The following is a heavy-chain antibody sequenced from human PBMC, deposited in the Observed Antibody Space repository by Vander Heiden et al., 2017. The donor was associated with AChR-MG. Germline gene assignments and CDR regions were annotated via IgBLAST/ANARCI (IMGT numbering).Heavy chain of an antibody. Sequence: QVHLQESGPGLVKPSETLSLTCTVSEGSVPSGSYSWSWIRQPPGKGLEWVGYISYIGSTYYYPSLKSRVTTSVDTSKNQFSLKLSYVTAADTAVYFCARGNGGYSYRFDPWGQGTLVTVTS. CDR1: EGSVPSGSYS. CDR3: ARGNGGYSYRFDP. V-gene: IGHV4-61*01. D-gene: IGHD5-18*01. CDR2: ISYIGST. J-gene: IGHJ5*02.